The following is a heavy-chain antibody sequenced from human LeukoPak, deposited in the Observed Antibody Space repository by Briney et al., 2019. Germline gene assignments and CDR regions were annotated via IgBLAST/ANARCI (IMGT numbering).Heavy chain of an antibody. V-gene: IGHV4-59*01. CDR3: ARIVQESAYYYYMDV. CDR1: GGSISNYY. Sequence: PSETLSLTCTVSGGSISNYYWSWIRQPPGKGLEWIGYIYYSGSTNYNPSLKSRVTISVDTSKNQFSLKLSSVTAADTAVYYCARIVQESAYYYYMDVWGKGTTVTVSS. D-gene: IGHD1-26*01. J-gene: IGHJ6*03. CDR2: IYYSGST.